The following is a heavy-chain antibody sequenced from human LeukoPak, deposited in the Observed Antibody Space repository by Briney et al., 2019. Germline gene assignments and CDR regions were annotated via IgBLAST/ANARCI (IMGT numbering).Heavy chain of an antibody. Sequence: GGSLRLSCAASGLTVSSNYMNWVRQAPGKGLEWVSVIHSGGSTYYAGSVKGRFTISRDNSKNMLYLQMTSLRADDTAVYYCVRGQQPFDFWGQGTLITVSS. J-gene: IGHJ5*01. CDR3: VRGQQPFDF. V-gene: IGHV3-53*01. CDR2: IHSGGST. D-gene: IGHD6-13*01. CDR1: GLTVSSNY.